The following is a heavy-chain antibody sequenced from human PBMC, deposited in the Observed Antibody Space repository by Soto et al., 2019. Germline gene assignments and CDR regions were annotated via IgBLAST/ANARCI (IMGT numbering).Heavy chain of an antibody. J-gene: IGHJ4*02. V-gene: IGHV3-30*18. CDR3: AKDTQLRYYDFWSPPGYFDY. D-gene: IGHD3-3*01. CDR1: GFTFSSYG. Sequence: HPGGSLRLSCAASGFTFSSYGMHWVRQAPGKGLEWVAVISYDGSNKYYADSVKGRFTISRDNSKNTLYLQMNSLRAEDTAVYYCAKDTQLRYYDFWSPPGYFDYWGQGTLVTVSS. CDR2: ISYDGSNK.